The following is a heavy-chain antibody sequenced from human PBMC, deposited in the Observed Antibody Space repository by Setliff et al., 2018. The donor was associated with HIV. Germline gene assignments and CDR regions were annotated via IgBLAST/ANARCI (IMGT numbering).Heavy chain of an antibody. CDR1: GGSISISD. CDR2: IYTSGNT. CDR3: ARRSDWFDP. V-gene: IGHV4-4*09. J-gene: IGHJ5*02. Sequence: KPSETLSLTCTVSGGSISISDWSWIRQPPGKGLEWIGCIYTSGNTNYDPSLKSRATISVDTSKNQFSLKLASVTAADTAVYFCARRSDWFDPWGQGTLVTVSS.